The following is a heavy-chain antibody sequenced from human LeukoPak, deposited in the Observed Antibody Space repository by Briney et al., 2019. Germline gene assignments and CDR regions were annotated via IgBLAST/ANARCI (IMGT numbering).Heavy chain of an antibody. CDR1: GFTFANYN. V-gene: IGHV3-74*01. D-gene: IGHD4-23*01. Sequence: GESLRLSCAASGFTFANYNFNWVRQAPGKGLVWVSRIASDGSSTTYADSVKGRFSISRDNAKNTLYLQMNSLRVEDTAVYYCARGRPHGNDYWGQGTLVTVSS. J-gene: IGHJ4*02. CDR3: ARGRPHGNDY. CDR2: IASDGSST.